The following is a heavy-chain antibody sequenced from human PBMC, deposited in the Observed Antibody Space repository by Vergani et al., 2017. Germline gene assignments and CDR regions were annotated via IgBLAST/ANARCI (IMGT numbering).Heavy chain of an antibody. CDR2: ISSSSSYI. Sequence: EVQLVESGGGLVKPGGSLRLSCAASGFTFSSYSMNWVRQAPGKWLEWVSSISSSSSYIYYADSVKGRFTISRDNAKNSLYLQMNSLRAEDTAVYYCARDGRRGGIAAAWWFDPWGQGTLVTVSS. V-gene: IGHV3-21*01. J-gene: IGHJ5*02. CDR1: GFTFSSYS. D-gene: IGHD6-13*01. CDR3: ARDGRRGGIAAAWWFDP.